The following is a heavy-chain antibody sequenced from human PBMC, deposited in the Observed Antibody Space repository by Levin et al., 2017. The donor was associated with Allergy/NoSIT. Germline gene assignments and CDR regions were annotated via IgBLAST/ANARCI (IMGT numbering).Heavy chain of an antibody. J-gene: IGHJ6*02. V-gene: IGHV1-18*01. D-gene: IGHD3-22*01. CDR2: ISAYNGNT. CDR3: ARYSYDSSGYSPYYYYGLDV. CDR1: GYTFSSYG. Sequence: GASVKVSCKASGYTFSSYGFSWVRQAPGQGLEWMGRISAYNGNTHFAQKFQGRVTMTTDTSTSTAYIELRSLRSDDTAIYYCARYSYDSSGYSPYYYYGLDVWGQGTTVTVSS.